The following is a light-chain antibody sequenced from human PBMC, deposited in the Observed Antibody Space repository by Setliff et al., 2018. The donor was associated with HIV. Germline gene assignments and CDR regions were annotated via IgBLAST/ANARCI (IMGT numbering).Light chain of an antibody. Sequence: QSVLTRPASVSGSPGQSITISCTDVATNIHVSWYQQHPGKAPKLIIYDVNNRPSGISTRFSGSKSGTTASLTISGLQSEDEADYYCCSYAGTYTYIFGTGTKVPS. CDR2: DVN. J-gene: IGLJ1*01. CDR3: CSYAGTYTYI. V-gene: IGLV2-14*03. CDR1: VATNIH.